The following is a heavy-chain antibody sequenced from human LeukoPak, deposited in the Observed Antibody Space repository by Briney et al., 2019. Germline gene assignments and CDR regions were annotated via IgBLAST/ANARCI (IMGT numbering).Heavy chain of an antibody. J-gene: IGHJ4*02. V-gene: IGHV3-30*01. CDR1: GFTFSSYA. Sequence: GGPLRLSCAASGFTFSSYAMHWVRQAPGKGLEWVAVISYDGSNKYYADSVKGRFTISRDNSKNTLYLQMNSLRAEDTAVYYCVKDRGDGYRGFDYWGQGTLVTVSS. D-gene: IGHD5-24*01. CDR3: VKDRGDGYRGFDY. CDR2: ISYDGSNK.